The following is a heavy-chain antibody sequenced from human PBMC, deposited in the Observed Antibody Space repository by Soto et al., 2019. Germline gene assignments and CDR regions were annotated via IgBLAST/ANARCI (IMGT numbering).Heavy chain of an antibody. CDR2: ISASSSHM. D-gene: IGHD3-10*01. V-gene: IGHV3-21*01. Sequence: PGGSLRLSCAASGFSLSSYSMNWVRQAPGKGLEWVSSISASSSHMNYADSVKGRFTTSRDNAKNLLYLQMNSLRAEDTAVYYCVNGRGSPLYYYYGMDVWGQGTTVTVSS. CDR3: VNGRGSPLYYYYGMDV. J-gene: IGHJ6*02. CDR1: GFSLSSYS.